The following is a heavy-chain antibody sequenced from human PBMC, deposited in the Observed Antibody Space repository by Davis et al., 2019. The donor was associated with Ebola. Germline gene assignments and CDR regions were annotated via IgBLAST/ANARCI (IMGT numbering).Heavy chain of an antibody. V-gene: IGHV3-33*01. D-gene: IGHD5-18*01. CDR1: GFTFSSYG. CDR3: ARDGIELWLLYYFDY. CDR2: IWYDGDKK. Sequence: GGSLRLSCAAAGFTFSSYGMHWVRQAPGKGLEWVAVIWYDGDKKYYADSVKGRFTISRDNSKNTLYLEMNSLRAEDTAVYYCARDGIELWLLYYFDYWGHGTLVTVSS. J-gene: IGHJ4*01.